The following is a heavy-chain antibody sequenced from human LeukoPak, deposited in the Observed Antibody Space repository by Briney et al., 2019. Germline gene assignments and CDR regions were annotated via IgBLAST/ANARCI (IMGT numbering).Heavy chain of an antibody. CDR1: GGSISSGSYY. J-gene: IGHJ3*02. V-gene: IGHV4-61*02. Sequence: SQXXSLTCTVSGGSISSGSYYWSWIRQPAGRGLEWVGRIYTSGSTNYNPSLKSRVTISVDTSKNQFSLKLSSVTAADTAVYYCARTSYCSSTSCPRGYAFDIWGQGTMVTVSS. CDR2: IYTSGST. D-gene: IGHD2-2*01. CDR3: ARTSYCSSTSCPRGYAFDI.